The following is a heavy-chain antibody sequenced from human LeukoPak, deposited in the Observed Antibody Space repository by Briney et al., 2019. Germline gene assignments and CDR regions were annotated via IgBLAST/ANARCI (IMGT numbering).Heavy chain of an antibody. Sequence: HPGGSLRLSCAASGFTFSSYGMHSVRQTPGKGLEWVAIIWSDGSNKYYADSVKGRFTISRDNARNTFYLQMNSLRVEDTAVYYCARDNIRSLDYWGQGTLVTVSS. D-gene: IGHD1-14*01. CDR3: ARDNIRSLDY. CDR2: IWSDGSNK. V-gene: IGHV3-33*01. J-gene: IGHJ4*02. CDR1: GFTFSSYG.